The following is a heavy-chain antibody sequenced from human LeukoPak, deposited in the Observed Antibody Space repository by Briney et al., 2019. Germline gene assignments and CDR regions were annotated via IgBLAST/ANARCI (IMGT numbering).Heavy chain of an antibody. Sequence: SETLSLNCTVSGGSISSYYWGWHRQPAGKGLKWIGSLIIGGATNSNPSHKSRVPMPVDTSKNPLSLKLSAVTAADTAVYYCARVGSGTLSFDIWGQGTMVTVSS. CDR2: LIIGGAT. CDR3: ARVGSGTLSFDI. CDR1: GGSISSYY. V-gene: IGHV4-4*07. D-gene: IGHD1-26*01. J-gene: IGHJ3*02.